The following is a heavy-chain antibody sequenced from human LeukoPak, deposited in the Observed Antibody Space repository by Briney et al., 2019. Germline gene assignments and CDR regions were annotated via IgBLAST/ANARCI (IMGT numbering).Heavy chain of an antibody. CDR2: ISYDGRNN. V-gene: IGHV3-30*03. D-gene: IGHD1-26*01. J-gene: IGHJ6*02. Sequence: GRSLRLSCAASGFNFSSYGMHWVRQAPGKGLEWVAVISYDGRNNYYGDSVKGRFTISRDNSKNTLYLQMNSLRGEDTAVYYCARRPRSYSGSYYFNGMDVWGQGTTVTVSS. CDR3: ARRPRSYSGSYYFNGMDV. CDR1: GFNFSSYG.